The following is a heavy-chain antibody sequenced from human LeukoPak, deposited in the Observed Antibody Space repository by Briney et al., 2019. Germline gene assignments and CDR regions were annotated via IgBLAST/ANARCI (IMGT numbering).Heavy chain of an antibody. Sequence: KPGGSLRLSCAASGFTFSNAWTSWVRQAPGKGLEWVGRIKSKTDGGTTDYAAPVKGRFTISRDDSKNTLYLQMNSLKTEDTAVYYCTTGAMTTVNPFDYWGQGTLVTVSS. CDR3: TTGAMTTVNPFDY. CDR1: GFTFSNAW. J-gene: IGHJ4*02. CDR2: IKSKTDGGTT. V-gene: IGHV3-15*01. D-gene: IGHD4-17*01.